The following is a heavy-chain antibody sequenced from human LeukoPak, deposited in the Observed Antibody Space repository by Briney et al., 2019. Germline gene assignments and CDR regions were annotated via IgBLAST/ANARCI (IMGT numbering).Heavy chain of an antibody. J-gene: IGHJ4*02. V-gene: IGHV4-39*01. D-gene: IGHD2-2*03. Sequence: SETLSLTCTVSGGSISSRNYYWGWIRQPPGKGLEWIGSTNYSGDIYSNPSLKSRLTISVDTSKNQFSLNLSSVTAADTAVYYCARVDIGVVPSTTFDFWGQGTLVTVSS. CDR1: GGSISSRNYY. CDR3: ARVDIGVVPSTTFDF. CDR2: TNYSGDI.